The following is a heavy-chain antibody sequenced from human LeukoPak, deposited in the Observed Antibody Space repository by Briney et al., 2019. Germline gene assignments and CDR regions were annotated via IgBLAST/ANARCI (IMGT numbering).Heavy chain of an antibody. J-gene: IGHJ5*02. CDR2: IYYSGST. CDR3: AREYFDWSLETLNWFDP. D-gene: IGHD3-9*01. CDR1: GGSISSSSYY. V-gene: IGHV4-39*07. Sequence: PSETLSLTCTVSGGSISSSSYYWGWIRQPPGKGLEWIGSIYYSGSTYYNPSLKSRVTISVDTSKNQFSLKLSSVTAADTAVYYCAREYFDWSLETLNWFDPWGQGTLVTVSS.